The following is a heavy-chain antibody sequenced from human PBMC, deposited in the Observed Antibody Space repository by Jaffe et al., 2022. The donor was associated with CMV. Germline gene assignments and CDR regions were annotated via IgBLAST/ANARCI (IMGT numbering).Heavy chain of an antibody. CDR1: GFSLSNAKMG. Sequence: QVTLKESGPVLVKPTETLTLTCTVSGFSLSNAKMGVSWIRQSPGKALEWLAHIFSNDEKSSSTSLKNRLTISKDTSKSQVVLIMTNMDPVDTATYHCVRISAPRGIFYYHYYMDVWGTGTTVTVSS. CDR2: IFSNDEK. D-gene: IGHD3-3*02. J-gene: IGHJ6*03. V-gene: IGHV2-26*01. CDR3: VRISAPRGIFYYHYYMDV.